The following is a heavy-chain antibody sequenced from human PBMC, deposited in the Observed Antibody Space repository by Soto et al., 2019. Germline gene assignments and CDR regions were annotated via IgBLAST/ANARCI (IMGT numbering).Heavy chain of an antibody. D-gene: IGHD6-6*01. CDR3: AHRRSAHRPFYFDF. J-gene: IGHJ4*02. Sequence: SGPTLVNPTQTLTLTCTFSGFSLSTFGVGVGWIRQPPGKALEWLAFLSWNDDKSYRPSLRSRLTVTKDTSKNQVVLVMTDMDPVDTGTYFCAHRRSAHRPFYFDFWGQGALVTVSS. CDR2: LSWNDDK. V-gene: IGHV2-5*01. CDR1: GFSLSTFGVG.